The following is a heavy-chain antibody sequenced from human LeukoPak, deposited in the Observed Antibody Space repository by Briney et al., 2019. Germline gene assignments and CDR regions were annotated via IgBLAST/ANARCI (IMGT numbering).Heavy chain of an antibody. CDR2: INHSGST. J-gene: IGHJ6*03. Sequence: PSETLSLTCAVYGGSFSGYYWSWIRQPPGKGLEWIGEINHSGSTNYNPSLKSRVTISVDTSKNQFSLKLSSVTAADTAVYYCARGVRGVIINYYYMDVWGKGTTVTISS. CDR3: ARGVRGVIINYYYMDV. CDR1: GGSFSGYY. V-gene: IGHV4-34*01. D-gene: IGHD3-10*01.